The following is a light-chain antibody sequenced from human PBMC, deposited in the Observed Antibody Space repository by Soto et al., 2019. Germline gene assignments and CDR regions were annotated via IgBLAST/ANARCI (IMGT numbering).Light chain of an antibody. CDR2: GAS. CDR3: QQYNNWPPRGT. J-gene: IGKJ1*01. CDR1: QSVSSN. Sequence: EIVMTQSPATLSVSPGERATLSYRASQSVSSNLAWYQQKPGQAPRLLIYGASTRATGIPARFSGSGSGTEFTLTISSRQSEDFAVYYCQQYNNWPPRGTFGQGTKVEIK. V-gene: IGKV3-15*01.